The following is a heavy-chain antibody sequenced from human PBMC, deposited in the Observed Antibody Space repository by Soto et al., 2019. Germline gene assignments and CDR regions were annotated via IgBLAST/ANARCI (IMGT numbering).Heavy chain of an antibody. J-gene: IGHJ3*02. D-gene: IGHD2-15*01. CDR2: ISWNSGSI. CDR1: GFTFDDYA. V-gene: IGHV3-9*01. CDR3: AKDNDGYCSGGSCFAFDI. Sequence: GGSLRLSCAASGFTFDDYAMHWVRQAPRKGLEWVSGISWNSGSIGYADSVKGRFTISRDNAKNSLYLQMNSLRAEDTALYYCAKDNDGYCSGGSCFAFDIWGQGTMVTVSS.